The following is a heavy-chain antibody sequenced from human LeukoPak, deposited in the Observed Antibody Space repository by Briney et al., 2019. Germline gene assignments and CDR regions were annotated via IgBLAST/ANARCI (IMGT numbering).Heavy chain of an antibody. Sequence: PRGSLRLSCAASGFTFSNYNMNWVSQAPGKGLEWVSCISTRSTYIYYADSVKGRFTISRDNAKNSLYLQMNSLRAEDTAVYYCARDEGAWGSFDFRGQRALVTVSS. V-gene: IGHV3-21*01. CDR1: GFTFSNYN. J-gene: IGHJ4*02. CDR2: ISTRSTYI. D-gene: IGHD3-16*01. CDR3: ARDEGAWGSFDF.